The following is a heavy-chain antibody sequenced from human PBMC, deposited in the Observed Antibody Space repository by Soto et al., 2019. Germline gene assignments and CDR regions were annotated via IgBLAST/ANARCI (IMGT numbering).Heavy chain of an antibody. D-gene: IGHD3-16*01. CDR3: GRGGQEFWGCPFDY. CDR2: IDNSGST. J-gene: IGHJ4*02. V-gene: IGHV4-4*07. CDR1: GGSISNYF. Sequence: PSGALSLSCTGSGGSISNYFRNWIRQPAGKGLEWIVRIDNSGSTNYNPSLKSRITMSADTSRNQFSLRLNSVTAADTAVYYCGRGGQEFWGCPFDYWGQRALVTVSS.